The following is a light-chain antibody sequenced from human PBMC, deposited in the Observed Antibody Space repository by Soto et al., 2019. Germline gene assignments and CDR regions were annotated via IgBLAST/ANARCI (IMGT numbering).Light chain of an antibody. V-gene: IGLV2-8*01. CDR3: SAYVGNNNLV. CDR2: EVN. CDR1: SSYVGAYNY. J-gene: IGLJ2*01. Sequence: QSALTQPPSASGSPGQSVTISCTGTSSYVGAYNYVSWYQQLPGKAPKLMIYEVNKRPSGVPDRFSGSKSGNTASLTVSGLQAEDDADYFCSAYVGNNNLVFGGGTKVTVL.